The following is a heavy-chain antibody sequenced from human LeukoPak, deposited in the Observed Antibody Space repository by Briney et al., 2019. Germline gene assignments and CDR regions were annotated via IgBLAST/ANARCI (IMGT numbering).Heavy chain of an antibody. Sequence: GASVKVSCKASGYTFTSYYMHWVRQAPGQGLEWMGIINPSGGSTSYAQKFQGRVTITADKSTSTAYMELSSLRSEDTAVYYCASEPIAAAGTSSESDYWGQGTLVTVSS. CDR3: ASEPIAAAGTSSESDY. V-gene: IGHV1-46*01. D-gene: IGHD6-13*01. CDR1: GYTFTSYY. CDR2: INPSGGST. J-gene: IGHJ4*02.